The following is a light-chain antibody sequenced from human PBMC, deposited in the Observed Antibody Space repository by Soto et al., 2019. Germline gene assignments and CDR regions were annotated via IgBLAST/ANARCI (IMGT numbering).Light chain of an antibody. CDR2: EVT. V-gene: IGLV2-23*02. J-gene: IGLJ1*01. Sequence: QSALAQPASVSGSPEQSITISCTGTSSDVGTYNLVSWYQQHPGKAPKLIIYEVTERPSGVSNRFSGSKFGNTASLTITGLLPEDEADYSCCSDEGSSTFPFAFGTGTKVTVL. CDR1: SSDVGTYNL. CDR3: CSDEGSSTFPFA.